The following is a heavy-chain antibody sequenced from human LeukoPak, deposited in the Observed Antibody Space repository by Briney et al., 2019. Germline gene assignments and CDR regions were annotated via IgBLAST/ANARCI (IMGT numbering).Heavy chain of an antibody. CDR3: ARLSSRSY. J-gene: IGHJ4*02. Sequence: SETLSLTCTVSGGSISSSSYYWGWIRQPPGKGLEWIGSIYYSGSTCYNPSLKSRVTISVDTSKNQFSLKLSSVTAADTAVYYCARLSSRSYWGQGTLVTVSS. V-gene: IGHV4-39*01. D-gene: IGHD6-13*01. CDR2: IYYSGST. CDR1: GGSISSSSYY.